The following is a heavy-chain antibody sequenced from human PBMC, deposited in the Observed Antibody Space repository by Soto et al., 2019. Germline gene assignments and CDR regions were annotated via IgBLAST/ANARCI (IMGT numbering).Heavy chain of an antibody. Sequence: EVQLVESGGGLVQPGGSLKLSCAASGFTFSGSAMHWVRPASGKGLEWVGRTRSKVNSYATAYATSVKGRFTISRDDSKNTAYLQMNNLKIEDTAVYYCTRVGESSGSYLFDYWGQGTLVTVSS. CDR1: GFTFSGSA. D-gene: IGHD1-26*01. V-gene: IGHV3-73*02. CDR2: TRSKVNSYAT. J-gene: IGHJ4*02. CDR3: TRVGESSGSYLFDY.